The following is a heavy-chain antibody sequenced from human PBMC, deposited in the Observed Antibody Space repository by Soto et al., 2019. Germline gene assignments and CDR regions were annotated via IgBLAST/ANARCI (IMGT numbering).Heavy chain of an antibody. CDR2: INHSGST. CDR3: KRRYNWNDNYFDT. D-gene: IGHD1-20*01. CDR1: GGSFSGYY. V-gene: IGHV4-34*01. J-gene: IGHJ5*02. Sequence: SETLSLTCAVYGGSFSGYYWSWIRQPPGKGLEWIGEINHSGSTNYNPSLKSRVTISVDTSKNQFSLKLSSVTAADTAIYYCKRRYNWNDNYFDTWGQGALVTVYS.